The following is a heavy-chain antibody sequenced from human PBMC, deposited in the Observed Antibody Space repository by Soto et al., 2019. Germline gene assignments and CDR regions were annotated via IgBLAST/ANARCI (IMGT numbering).Heavy chain of an antibody. V-gene: IGHV1-58*02. CDR2: IIVSCGTT. CDR3: AAVFGYSYGYVH. J-gene: IGHJ4*02. D-gene: IGHD5-18*01. Sequence: SVKVSCKASGGTFSSYAISWVRQARGQRLEWIGWIIVSCGTTNYAQKFQERVTITRDMSTSTAYMELSSLRSEDTAVYYCAAVFGYSYGYVHWGQGTLVTVSS. CDR1: GGTFSSYA.